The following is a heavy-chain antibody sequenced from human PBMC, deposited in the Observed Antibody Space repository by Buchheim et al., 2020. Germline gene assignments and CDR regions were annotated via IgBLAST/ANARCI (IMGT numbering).Heavy chain of an antibody. CDR3: ATATGYSSGWWMGGYYYYYGMDV. D-gene: IGHD6-19*01. V-gene: IGHV5-51*01. Sequence: EVQLVQSGAEVKKPGESLKISCKGSGYSFTSYWIGWVRQMPGKGLEWMGIIYPGDSDTRYSPSFQGKVTISADKSISTAYLQWSSLKASDTAMYYCATATGYSSGWWMGGYYYYYGMDVWGQGTT. CDR2: IYPGDSDT. CDR1: GYSFTSYW. J-gene: IGHJ6*02.